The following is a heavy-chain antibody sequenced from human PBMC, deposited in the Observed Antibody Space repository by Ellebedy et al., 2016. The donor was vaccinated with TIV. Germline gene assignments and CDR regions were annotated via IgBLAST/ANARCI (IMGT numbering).Heavy chain of an antibody. CDR3: ARAERSGWPLDY. J-gene: IGHJ4*02. Sequence: GGSLRLSXAASGFTVSNNYMTWVRQAPGKGLEWVSSISSSSSYIYYADSVKGRFTISRDNAKNSLYLQMNSLRAEDTAVYYCARAERSGWPLDYWGQGTLVTVSS. D-gene: IGHD6-19*01. CDR1: GFTVSNNY. V-gene: IGHV3-21*01. CDR2: ISSSSSYI.